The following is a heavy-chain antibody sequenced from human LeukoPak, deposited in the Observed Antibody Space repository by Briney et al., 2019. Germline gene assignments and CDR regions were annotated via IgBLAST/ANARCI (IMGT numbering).Heavy chain of an antibody. D-gene: IGHD1-26*01. CDR3: ALGVVGATEVYGMDV. J-gene: IGHJ6*02. CDR1: GFTFSSYA. Sequence: GGSLRLSCAASGFTFSSYAMSWVRRAPGKGLEWVSAISGSGGSTYYADSVKGRFTISRDNSKNTLYLQMNSLRAEDTAVYYCALGVVGATEVYGMDVWGQGTTVTVSS. V-gene: IGHV3-23*01. CDR2: ISGSGGST.